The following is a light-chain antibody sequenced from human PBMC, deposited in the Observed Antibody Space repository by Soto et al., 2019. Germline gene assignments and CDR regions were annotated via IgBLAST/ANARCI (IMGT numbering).Light chain of an antibody. J-gene: IGKJ1*01. Sequence: EIVLPPSPGTMSLSPGEIATLSCIASQSLTNNYFAWYQQKPGRALRLLIDGASTRATGIQDRFSGSGSGTDFTLTISRLEPEDFAVYYCQQYGSSGTFGQGTKVDIK. CDR2: GAS. CDR1: QSLTNNY. CDR3: QQYGSSGT. V-gene: IGKV3-20*01.